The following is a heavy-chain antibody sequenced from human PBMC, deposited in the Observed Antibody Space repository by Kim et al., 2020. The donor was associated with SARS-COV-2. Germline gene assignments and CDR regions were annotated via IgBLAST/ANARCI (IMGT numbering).Heavy chain of an antibody. D-gene: IGHD3-10*01. CDR1: GFTFSDFY. CDR2: SSGRSSYT. Sequence: GVSLRLSCAASGFTFSDFYMGWIRQAPGKGLELVSFSSGRSSYTNYADSVKGRFTISRDSAKNSLSLQMKSLRAEDTAADYFSRRIGLTDYYFDVWCRG. CDR3: SRRIGLTDYYFDV. J-gene: IGHJ4*02. V-gene: IGHV3-11*03.